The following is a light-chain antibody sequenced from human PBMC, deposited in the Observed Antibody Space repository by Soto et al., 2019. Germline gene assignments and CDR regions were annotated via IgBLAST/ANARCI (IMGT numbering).Light chain of an antibody. CDR1: QSVSSSY. CDR3: QQDDGSPWT. J-gene: IGKJ5*01. CDR2: DTS. Sequence: IALTQGTFTLRLYTGVRATLSSIGSQSVSSSYLVWYQQKPGQAPRLLIYDTSSRATGIPDRFSGSGSGTDFTLTISRLEPEDFAVYYCQQDDGSPWTFGQGTLLEIK. V-gene: IGKV3-20*01.